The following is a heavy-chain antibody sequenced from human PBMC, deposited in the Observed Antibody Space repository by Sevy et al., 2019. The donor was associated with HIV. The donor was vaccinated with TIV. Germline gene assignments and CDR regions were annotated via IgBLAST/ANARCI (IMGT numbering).Heavy chain of an antibody. Sequence: GGSLRLSCVASGFSLNNYWMNWVRQAPGKGLEWVANINQDGSVKYYVDSVRGRFTISRDNARNLVFLQMSSLRVDDSALYYCVKAIAKDGSFWGQGTVVTVSS. D-gene: IGHD6-13*01. J-gene: IGHJ4*02. V-gene: IGHV3-7*01. CDR1: GFSLNNYW. CDR3: VKAIAKDGSF. CDR2: INQDGSVK.